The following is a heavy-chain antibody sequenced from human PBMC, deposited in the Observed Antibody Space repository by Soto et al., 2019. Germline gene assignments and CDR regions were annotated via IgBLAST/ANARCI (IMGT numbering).Heavy chain of an antibody. CDR3: AKGRGATYYYYGMDV. Sequence: QVQLVESGGGVVQPGRSLRLSCAASGFTFSSYGMHWVRQAPGKGLEWVAVISYDGSNKYYADSVKGRFTISRDNSENTLYLQMNSLRAEDTAVYYCAKGRGATYYYYGMDVW. CDR2: ISYDGSNK. J-gene: IGHJ6*01. V-gene: IGHV3-30*18. CDR1: GFTFSSYG. D-gene: IGHD3-10*01.